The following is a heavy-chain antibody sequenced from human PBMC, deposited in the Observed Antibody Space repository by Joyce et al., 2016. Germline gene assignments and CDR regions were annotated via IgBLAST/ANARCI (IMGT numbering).Heavy chain of an antibody. V-gene: IGHV1-2*02. D-gene: IGHD4-23*01. CDR2: INPDRGDT. CDR1: GFSFSGYY. CDR3: AREYGGTFYFDY. J-gene: IGHJ4*02. Sequence: QVQLVQSGAEVKNPGASVKVSCKASGFSFSGYYIHWVRQAPGQGLEWRGWINPDRGDTNYAQKFQGRVTMTRDTSISTVYLELGRLTSDDTALYYCAREYGGTFYFDYWGQVTLVTVSS.